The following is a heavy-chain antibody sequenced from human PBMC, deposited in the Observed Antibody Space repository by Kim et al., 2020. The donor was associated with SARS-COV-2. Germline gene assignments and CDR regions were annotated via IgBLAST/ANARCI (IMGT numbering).Heavy chain of an antibody. V-gene: IGHV4-31*03. CDR3: AREGGDYYGSGSSWFDP. CDR2: IYYSGST. J-gene: IGHJ5*02. CDR1: GGSISSGGYY. Sequence: SETLSLTCTVSGGSISSGGYYWSWIRQHPGKGLEWIGYIYYSGSTYYNPSLKSRVTISVDTSKNQFSLKLSSVTAADTAVYYCAREGGDYYGSGSSWFDPWGQGTLVTVSS. D-gene: IGHD3-10*01.